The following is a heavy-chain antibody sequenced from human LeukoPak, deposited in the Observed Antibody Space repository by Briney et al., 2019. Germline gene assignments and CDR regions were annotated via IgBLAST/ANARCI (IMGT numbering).Heavy chain of an antibody. Sequence: SETLSLTCAVYGGSFSGYYWSWIRQPPGKGLEWIGEINHSGSTNYNPSLKSRVTISVDTSKNQFSLKLSSVTAADTAVYYCARGLRDGSPGGDYWGQGTLVTVSS. J-gene: IGHJ4*02. CDR2: INHSGST. V-gene: IGHV4-34*01. CDR3: ARGLRDGSPGGDY. D-gene: IGHD1-26*01. CDR1: GGSFSGYY.